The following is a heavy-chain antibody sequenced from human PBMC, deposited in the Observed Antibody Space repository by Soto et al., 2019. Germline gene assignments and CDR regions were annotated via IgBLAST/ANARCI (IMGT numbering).Heavy chain of an antibody. CDR2: IYPGDSDT. J-gene: IGHJ6*03. V-gene: IGHV5-51*01. CDR1: GYSFTSYW. D-gene: IGHD5-18*01. Sequence: GESLKISCKGSGYSFTSYWIGWVRQMPGKGLEWMGIIYPGDSDTRYSPSFQGQVTIPADKSISTAYLQWSSLKASDTAMYYCARRGKAMDPGGYYYYYMDVWGKGTTVTVSS. CDR3: ARRGKAMDPGGYYYYYMDV.